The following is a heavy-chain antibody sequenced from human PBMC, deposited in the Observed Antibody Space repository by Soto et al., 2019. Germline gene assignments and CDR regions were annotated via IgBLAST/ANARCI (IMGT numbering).Heavy chain of an antibody. Sequence: EVQLLESGGGLVQPGGSLRLSCAASGFTFSTYAMSWVRQAPGKGLEWVSAISGSGDTTYYANSVKGRFTISRDNSKNTLDLQMNSVRAEDAAGYYCAKGSYRPHDYWGQGTLVTVSS. CDR1: GFTFSTYA. CDR3: AKGSYRPHDY. D-gene: IGHD1-26*01. J-gene: IGHJ4*02. CDR2: ISGSGDTT. V-gene: IGHV3-23*01.